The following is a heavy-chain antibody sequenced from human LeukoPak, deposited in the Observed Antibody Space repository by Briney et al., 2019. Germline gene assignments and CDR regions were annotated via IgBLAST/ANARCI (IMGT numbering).Heavy chain of an antibody. J-gene: IGHJ4*02. CDR3: ARDPDGVAVAGTLDDY. CDR2: ISAYNGNT. V-gene: IGHV1-18*01. D-gene: IGHD6-19*01. Sequence: ASVEVSCKASGYTFTSYGISWVRQAPGQGLEWMGWISAYNGNTNYAQKLQGRVTMTTDTSTSTAYMELRSLRSDDTAVYYCARDPDGVAVAGTLDDYWGQGTLVTVSS. CDR1: GYTFTSYG.